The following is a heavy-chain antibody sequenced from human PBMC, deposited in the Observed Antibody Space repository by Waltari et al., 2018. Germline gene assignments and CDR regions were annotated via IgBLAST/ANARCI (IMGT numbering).Heavy chain of an antibody. CDR1: GGTFSSYA. CDR2: IIPIFGTA. Sequence: QVQLVQSGAEVKKPGSSVKVSCKASGGTFSSYAISWVRQAPGQGLEWMGGIIPIFGTANYEQKFQGRVTITADESTSTAYMELSSLRSEDTAVYYCARDYDCSGGSCYQYFDYWGQGTLVTVSS. CDR3: ARDYDCSGGSCYQYFDY. D-gene: IGHD2-15*01. V-gene: IGHV1-69*12. J-gene: IGHJ4*02.